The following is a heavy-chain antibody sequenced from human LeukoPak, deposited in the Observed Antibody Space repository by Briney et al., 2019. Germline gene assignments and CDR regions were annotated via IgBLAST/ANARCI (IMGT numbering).Heavy chain of an antibody. CDR1: GGSISSYY. D-gene: IGHD6-19*01. Sequence: PSETLSLTCTVSGGSISSYYWSWVRQPPGKGLEWIGYISYSGSTNYNPSLKSRVTISVDTSKNQFSLNLSSVTAADTAIYYCARHQGRMYSSGLDYWGQGTLVTVSS. CDR3: ARHQGRMYSSGLDY. CDR2: ISYSGST. J-gene: IGHJ4*02. V-gene: IGHV4-59*08.